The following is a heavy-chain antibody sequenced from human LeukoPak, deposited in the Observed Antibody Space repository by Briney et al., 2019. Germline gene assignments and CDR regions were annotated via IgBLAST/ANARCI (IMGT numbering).Heavy chain of an antibody. V-gene: IGHV3-23*01. Sequence: GGSLRLSCAASGFTFSSYAMSWVPQAPGKGLEGVSAISGSGGSTYYADSVKGRFTISRDNSKNTLYLQMNSLRAGDTAVYYCAKGRTTVTPGRFDYWGQGTLVTVSS. CDR2: ISGSGGST. D-gene: IGHD4-17*01. CDR3: AKGRTTVTPGRFDY. J-gene: IGHJ4*02. CDR1: GFTFSSYA.